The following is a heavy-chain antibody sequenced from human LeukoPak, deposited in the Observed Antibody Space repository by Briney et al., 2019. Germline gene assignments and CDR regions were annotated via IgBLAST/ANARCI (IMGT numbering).Heavy chain of an antibody. J-gene: IGHJ6*02. D-gene: IGHD6-19*01. CDR3: AKDRGSVAGTGYYYYGMDV. V-gene: IGHV3-9*01. Sequence: XXPXXGXXXXXXXXXXSGSIGYADSVKGRFTISRDNAKNSLYLQMNSLRAEDTALYYCAKDRGSVAGTGYYYYGMDVWGQGTTVTVSS. CDR2: XXXXSGSI.